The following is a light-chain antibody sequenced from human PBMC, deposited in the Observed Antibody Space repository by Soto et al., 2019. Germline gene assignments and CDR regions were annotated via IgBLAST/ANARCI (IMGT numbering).Light chain of an antibody. CDR1: QSISSW. V-gene: IGKV1-5*03. Sequence: DIQMTQSPSTLSASVGDRVTITCRASQSISSWLAWYQQKPGKAPKLLIYKASSLESGVTSRFSGSGSGTEVTLTIGSLQADDFATYYCQQYNSYPYTFGQGTKLEI. CDR3: QQYNSYPYT. J-gene: IGKJ2*01. CDR2: KAS.